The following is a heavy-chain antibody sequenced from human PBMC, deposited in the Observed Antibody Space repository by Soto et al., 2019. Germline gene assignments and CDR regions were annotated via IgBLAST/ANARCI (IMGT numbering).Heavy chain of an antibody. Sequence: SDTLXLTCAVYGGSFSGYYWCWLRQPPGKGLEWIGEINHSGSTNYNPSLKSRVTISVDTSKNQFSLKLSSVTAADTAVYYCASATVKNYYYGMDVWGQGTTVTVSS. V-gene: IGHV4-34*01. J-gene: IGHJ6*02. D-gene: IGHD4-17*01. CDR1: GGSFSGYY. CDR2: INHSGST. CDR3: ASATVKNYYYGMDV.